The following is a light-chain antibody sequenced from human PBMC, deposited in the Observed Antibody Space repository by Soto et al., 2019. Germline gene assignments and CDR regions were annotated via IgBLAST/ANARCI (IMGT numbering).Light chain of an antibody. CDR1: SSNIGAGYD. J-gene: IGLJ1*01. V-gene: IGLV1-40*01. CDR3: QSYDSSLSGSYV. CDR2: GNS. Sequence: QLVLTQPPSVSGAPGQRVTISCTGSSSNIGAGYDVHWYQQLPGTAPKLLIYGNSNRLSGVPDRFSGSKSGTSASLAITGLQAEDEADYYCQSYDSSLSGSYVFGTGTKLTVL.